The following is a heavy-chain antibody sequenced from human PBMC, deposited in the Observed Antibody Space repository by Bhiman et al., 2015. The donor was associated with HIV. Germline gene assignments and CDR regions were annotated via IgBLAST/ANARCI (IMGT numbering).Heavy chain of an antibody. CDR1: GFTFSSYA. D-gene: IGHD3-3*01. CDR2: ISHDGTNK. J-gene: IGHJ4*02. V-gene: IGHV3-30*04. Sequence: QVQLVESGGGVVQPGRSLRLSCAASGFTFSSYAIHWVRQAPGKGLEWVAVISHDGTNKYFADSVKGRFSISRDNSKNTLYLQMNSLRAEDTAVYYCARDYDFWSGYPIFAYYFDLWGQGILVTVSS. CDR3: ARDYDFWSGYPIFAYYFDL.